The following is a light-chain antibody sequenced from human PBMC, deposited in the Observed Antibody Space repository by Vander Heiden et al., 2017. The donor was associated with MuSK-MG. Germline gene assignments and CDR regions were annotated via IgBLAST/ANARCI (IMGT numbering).Light chain of an antibody. CDR3: SSYRSSSTLDGV. V-gene: IGLV2-14*01. CDR1: SSDVGVYNY. Sequence: QSALTQPASRSGSSGLSVTISCTGTSSDVGVYNYVSWYHQPPSKAPKLMIFDVSNRPSGVSNRFSGATSGDTASPLTSGRQAEDEADDYYSSYRSSSTLDGVFGGGTKLTVL. J-gene: IGLJ3*02. CDR2: DVS.